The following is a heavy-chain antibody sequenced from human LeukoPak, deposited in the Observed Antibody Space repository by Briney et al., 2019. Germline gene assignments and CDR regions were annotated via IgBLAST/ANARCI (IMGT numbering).Heavy chain of an antibody. CDR3: KSGGAAPGSFDY. CDR2: IKYDGNEE. Sequence: GGSLRLSCAASGFTFSRYWMSWMRQAPGKGLEWVANIKYDGNEEYYVDSVKGRFTISRDNAKNSLYLQLTSLRVEDTAVYYCKSGGAAPGSFDYWGQGTLVTVSP. D-gene: IGHD1-1*01. V-gene: IGHV3-7*01. J-gene: IGHJ4*02. CDR1: GFTFSRYW.